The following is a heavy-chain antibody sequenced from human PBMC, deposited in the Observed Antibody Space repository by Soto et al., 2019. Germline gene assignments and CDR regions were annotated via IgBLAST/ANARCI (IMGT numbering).Heavy chain of an antibody. Sequence: QVQLVQSGAEVKKPGASVKVSCKASGYAFSQYYIHWMRQAPGQGLEWMGWINPNSGRTKFAQNLQGWVTMTRDTSIKTVSMERSGLRSDATAVYYCARESGGTTATLDYYYFYMDVWGTGTTVTVSS. V-gene: IGHV1-2*04. CDR1: GYAFSQYY. D-gene: IGHD4-17*01. CDR3: ARESGGTTATLDYYYFYMDV. J-gene: IGHJ6*03. CDR2: INPNSGRT.